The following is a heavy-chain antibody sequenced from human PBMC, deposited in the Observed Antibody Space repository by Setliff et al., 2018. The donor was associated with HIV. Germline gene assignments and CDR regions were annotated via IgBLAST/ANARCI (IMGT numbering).Heavy chain of an antibody. CDR2: IHYSGST. J-gene: IGHJ3*02. CDR3: SRSGIGYGGDSNTFDI. D-gene: IGHD2-21*02. V-gene: IGHV4-39*01. CDR1: GDSITGSHYY. Sequence: SETLSLTCTVSGDSITGSHYYWGWIRQPPGKGLEWIASIHYSGSTYDSPSVRSRVAIFVDTSKNQFSLRLNSVTAADAAMYYCSRSGIGYGGDSNTFDIWGQGTLVTVSS.